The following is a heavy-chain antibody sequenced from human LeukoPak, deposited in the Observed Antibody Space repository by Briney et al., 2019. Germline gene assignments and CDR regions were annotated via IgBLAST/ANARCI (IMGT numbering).Heavy chain of an antibody. CDR1: GGSISSYY. J-gene: IGHJ4*02. V-gene: IGHV4-59*01. CDR2: IYYSGST. CDR3: ARAVRWLVPVFDY. D-gene: IGHD6-19*01. Sequence: SETLSLTCAVSGGSISSYYWSWIRQPPGKGLEWIGYIYYSGSTNYNPSLKSRVTISVDTSKNQFSLKLSSVTAADTAVYYCARAVRWLVPVFDYWGQGTLLTVSS.